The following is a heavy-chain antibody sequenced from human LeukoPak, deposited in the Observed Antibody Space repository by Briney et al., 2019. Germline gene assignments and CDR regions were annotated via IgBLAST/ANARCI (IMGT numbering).Heavy chain of an antibody. J-gene: IGHJ4*02. D-gene: IGHD3-3*01. CDR1: GGSISSSNW. CDR3: ARDVRTYYDFWSGYSNFDY. CDR2: IYNSGST. Sequence: SETLSLTCAVSGGSISSSNWWSWVRQPPGKGLEWIGEIYNSGSTNYNPSLKSRVIISIDKLKNQFSLKVNSVTAADTAVYYCARDVRTYYDFWSGYSNFDYWGQGTLVTVSS. V-gene: IGHV4-4*02.